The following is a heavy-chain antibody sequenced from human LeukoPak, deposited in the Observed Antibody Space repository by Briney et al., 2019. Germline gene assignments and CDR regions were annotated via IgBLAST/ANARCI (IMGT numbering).Heavy chain of an antibody. D-gene: IGHD6-19*01. CDR3: ARAASGWPPDY. CDR2: ISAYNGNT. CDR1: GYTFTSYP. J-gene: IGHJ4*02. V-gene: IGHV1-18*01. Sequence: ASVKVSCKASGYTFTSYPMHWVRQAPGQRLEWMGWISAYNGNTNYAQKLQGRVTMTTDTSTSTAYMELRSLRSDDTAVYYCARAASGWPPDYWGQGTLVTVSS.